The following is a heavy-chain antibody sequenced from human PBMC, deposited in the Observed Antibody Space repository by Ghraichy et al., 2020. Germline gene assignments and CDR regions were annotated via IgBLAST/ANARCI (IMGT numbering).Heavy chain of an antibody. J-gene: IGHJ3*02. Sequence: SETLSLTCTVSGGSISSSSYYWGWIRQPPGKGLEWIGSIYYSGSTYYNPSLKSRVTMSVDTSKNQFSLKLSSVTAADTAVYYCARQYYYDSSGYYPDAFDIWGQGTMVTVSS. D-gene: IGHD3-22*01. CDR3: ARQYYYDSSGYYPDAFDI. CDR1: GGSISSSSYY. V-gene: IGHV4-39*01. CDR2: IYYSGST.